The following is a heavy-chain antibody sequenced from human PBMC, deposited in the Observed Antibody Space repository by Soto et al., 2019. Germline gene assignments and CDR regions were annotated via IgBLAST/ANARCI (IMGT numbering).Heavy chain of an antibody. CDR2: INAGNGNT. V-gene: IGHV1-3*01. D-gene: IGHD2-15*01. Sequence: ASVKVSCKASGYTFTNNAIHLVRLAPGQSLEWMGWINAGNGNTKYSQKFQGRVTITRDTSANTAYMEVSSLTSEDTALYYCARDWCFLGTCFDDAFDIWGQGTMVTVSS. CDR1: GYTFTNNA. J-gene: IGHJ3*02. CDR3: ARDWCFLGTCFDDAFDI.